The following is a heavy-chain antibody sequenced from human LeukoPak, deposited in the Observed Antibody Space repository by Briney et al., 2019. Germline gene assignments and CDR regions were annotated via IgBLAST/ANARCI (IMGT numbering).Heavy chain of an antibody. Sequence: GESLKISCKGSGYSFTSYWIGWVRQMPGKGLEWMGIIYPGDPDTRYSPSFQGQVTISADKSISTAYLQWSSLKASDTAMYYCARTYDSSGYGLGWFDPWGQGTQVTVSS. V-gene: IGHV5-51*01. CDR1: GYSFTSYW. D-gene: IGHD3-22*01. CDR3: ARTYDSSGYGLGWFDP. CDR2: IYPGDPDT. J-gene: IGHJ5*02.